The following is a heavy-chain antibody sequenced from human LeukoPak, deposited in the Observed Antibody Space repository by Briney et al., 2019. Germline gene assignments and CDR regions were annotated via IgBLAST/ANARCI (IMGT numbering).Heavy chain of an antibody. D-gene: IGHD3-16*02. J-gene: IGHJ4*02. CDR3: ARSDYDYVWGSYRYRYYFDY. V-gene: IGHV4-34*01. CDR1: GGSFSGYY. CDR2: INHSGST. Sequence: PSETLSLTCAVYGGSFSGYYWSWIRRPPGKGLEWIGEINHSGSTNYNPSLKSRVTISVDTSKNQFSLKLSSVTAADTAVYYCARSDYDYVWGSYRYRYYFDYWGQGTLVTVSS.